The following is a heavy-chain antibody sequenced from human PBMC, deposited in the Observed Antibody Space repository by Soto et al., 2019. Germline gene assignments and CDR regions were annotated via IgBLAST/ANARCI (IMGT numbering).Heavy chain of an antibody. V-gene: IGHV3-30*18. J-gene: IGHJ6*02. Sequence: GGSLRLSCAASGFTFSSYGMHWVRQAPGKGLEWVAVISYDGSNKFYADSVKGRFTISRDNSKNTLYLQMNSLRAEDTAVYYCAKDRDIVLVPAAIPYYYYGMDVWGQGATVTVSS. CDR3: AKDRDIVLVPAAIPYYYYGMDV. CDR2: ISYDGSNK. D-gene: IGHD2-2*01. CDR1: GFTFSSYG.